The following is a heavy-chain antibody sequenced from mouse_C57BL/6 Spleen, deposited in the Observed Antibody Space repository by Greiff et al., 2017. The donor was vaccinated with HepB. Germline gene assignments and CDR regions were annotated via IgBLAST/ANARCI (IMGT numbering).Heavy chain of an antibody. Sequence: VQLQQSGPELVKPGASVKISCKASGYTFTDYYMNWVKQSHGKSLEWIGDINPNNGGTSYNQKFKGKATLTVDKSSSTAYMELRSLTSEDSAVFYCARHYYGSSSFAYWGQGTLVTVSA. CDR1: GYTFTDYY. V-gene: IGHV1-26*01. CDR2: INPNNGGT. D-gene: IGHD1-1*01. J-gene: IGHJ3*01. CDR3: ARHYYGSSSFAY.